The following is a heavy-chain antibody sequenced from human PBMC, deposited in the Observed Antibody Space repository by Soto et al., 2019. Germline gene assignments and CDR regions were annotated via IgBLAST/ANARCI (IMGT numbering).Heavy chain of an antibody. D-gene: IGHD3-10*01. CDR1: GFTFSTYA. CDR3: AKDLSDLFYYASGSALDY. J-gene: IGHJ4*02. CDR2: ISGSGGST. Sequence: EVQLLESGGGLVQPGGSLRLSCAVSGFTFSTYAMSWVRQAPGKGLEWVSAISGSGGSTYYADSVKGRFTISRDNSKNTLYLQMNSLRAEDTAVYYCAKDLSDLFYYASGSALDYWGQGTLVTVSS. V-gene: IGHV3-23*01.